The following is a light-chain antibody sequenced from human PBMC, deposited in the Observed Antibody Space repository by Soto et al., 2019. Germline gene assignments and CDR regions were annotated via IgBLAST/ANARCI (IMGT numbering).Light chain of an antibody. Sequence: DIQMTQSPSSLSASVGDRVTITCRASQSISLYLNWYQQKPGKAPKLLISTASTLHSGVPSRFSGSGSGTDFTLTISSLQPDDFATYYCQQSQSTPRTFGLGTKVEIK. CDR2: TAS. V-gene: IGKV1-39*01. CDR3: QQSQSTPRT. CDR1: QSISLY. J-gene: IGKJ1*01.